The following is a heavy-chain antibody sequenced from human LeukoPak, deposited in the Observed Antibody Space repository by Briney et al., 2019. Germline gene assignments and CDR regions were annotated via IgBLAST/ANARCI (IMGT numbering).Heavy chain of an antibody. J-gene: IGHJ4*02. Sequence: GGSLRLSCAASGFTFSSYGMHWVRQAPGKGLERVAVISYDGSNKYYADSVKGRFTISRDNSKNTLYLQMNSLRAEDTAVYYCAKSSTRYCSGGSCYNFDYWGQGTLVTVSS. CDR1: GFTFSSYG. V-gene: IGHV3-30*18. CDR3: AKSSTRYCSGGSCYNFDY. D-gene: IGHD2-15*01. CDR2: ISYDGSNK.